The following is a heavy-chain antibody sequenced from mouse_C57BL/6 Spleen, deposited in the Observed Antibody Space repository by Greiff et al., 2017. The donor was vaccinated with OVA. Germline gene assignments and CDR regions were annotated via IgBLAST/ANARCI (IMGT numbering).Heavy chain of an antibody. D-gene: IGHD1-3*01. V-gene: IGHV5-17*01. J-gene: IGHJ4*01. Sequence: EVMLVESGGGLVKPGGSLKLSCAASGFTFSDYGMHWVRQAPEKGLEWVAYISSGSSTIYYADTVKGRFTISRDNAKNTLFPQMTSLRSEDTAMYYCARHNLYAMDYWGQGTSVTVSS. CDR1: GFTFSDYG. CDR2: ISSGSSTI. CDR3: ARHNLYAMDY.